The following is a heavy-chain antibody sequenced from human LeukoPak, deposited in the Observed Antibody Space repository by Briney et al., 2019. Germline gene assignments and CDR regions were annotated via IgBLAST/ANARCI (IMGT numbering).Heavy chain of an antibody. J-gene: IGHJ4*02. CDR2: INPDNSDT. CDR1: TKKLKTYW. CDR3: ARLDTVVDY. V-gene: IGHV5-51*01. Sequence: GESLKISSPGSTKKLKTYWSGLVRQMPRKGPEWMGIINPDNSDTRYSPSFQGQVTISADKSTSTAYLQWSSLKASDTAMYYCARLDTVVDYWGQGPLVPVSS. D-gene: IGHD4-23*01.